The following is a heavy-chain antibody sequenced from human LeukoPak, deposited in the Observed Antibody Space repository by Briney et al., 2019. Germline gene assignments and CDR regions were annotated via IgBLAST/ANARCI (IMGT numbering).Heavy chain of an antibody. CDR2: IWFDGSNK. V-gene: IGHV3-33*01. J-gene: IGHJ4*02. CDR3: ARASGSYDY. CDR1: GFTFSNYG. Sequence: GGSLRLSCAASGFTFSNYGMHWVRQAPGKGLEWVAVIWFDGSNKYYADSVKGRFTISRDNSKNTLYLQMNSLRAEDTAVDYCARASGSYDYWGQGTLVTVSS. D-gene: IGHD1-26*01.